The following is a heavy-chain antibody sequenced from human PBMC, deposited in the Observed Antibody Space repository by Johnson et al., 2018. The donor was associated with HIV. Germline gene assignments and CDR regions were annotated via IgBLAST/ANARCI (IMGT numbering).Heavy chain of an antibody. J-gene: IGHJ3*02. V-gene: IGHV3-33*06. CDR1: GFTFSTYG. Sequence: VQLVESGGGVVQPGRSLRLSCAASGFTFSTYGMHWVRQAPGKGLEWVAVMWYDGINKYYADSVKGRFTISRDNSKNTLYLQMNSLRPEDTAMFYCAKEESGSFLAFDIWGQGTMVTVSS. CDR2: MWYDGINK. D-gene: IGHD1-26*01. CDR3: AKEESGSFLAFDI.